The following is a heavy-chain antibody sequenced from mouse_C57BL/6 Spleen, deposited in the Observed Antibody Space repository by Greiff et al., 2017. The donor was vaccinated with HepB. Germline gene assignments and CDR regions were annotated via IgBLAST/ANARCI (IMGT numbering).Heavy chain of an antibody. CDR2: ISYDGSN. D-gene: IGHD2-4*01. Sequence: DVQLQESGPGLVKPSQSLSLTCSVTGYSITSGYYWNWIRQFPGNKLEWMGYISYDGSNNYNPSLKNRISITRDTSKNQFFLKLNSVTTEDTATYYCARQSAYYDYFDYWGQGTTLTVSS. V-gene: IGHV3-6*01. CDR1: GYSITSGYY. CDR3: ARQSAYYDYFDY. J-gene: IGHJ2*01.